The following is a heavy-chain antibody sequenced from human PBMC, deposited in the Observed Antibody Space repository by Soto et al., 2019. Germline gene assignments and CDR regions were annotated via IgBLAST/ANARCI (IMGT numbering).Heavy chain of an antibody. CDR1: GDTFNFYS. Sequence: QVQLVQSGAEVKRPGSSVKVSCKASGDTFNFYSINWVRQAPGVGLEWVGRVNPILSMSNYAQRFQGRVKMTADKSTSTAFMVLRSLRSEDTAIYYCASSYGSGYRAFVYWGQGALVTVSS. CDR3: ASSYGSGYRAFVY. D-gene: IGHD3-10*01. V-gene: IGHV1-69*02. CDR2: VNPILSMS. J-gene: IGHJ4*02.